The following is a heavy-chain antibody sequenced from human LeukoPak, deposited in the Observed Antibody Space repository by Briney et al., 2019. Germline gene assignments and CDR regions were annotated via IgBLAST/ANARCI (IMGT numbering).Heavy chain of an antibody. Sequence: SGVSLRLSCAASGFTFSSYEMNWVRQAPGKGLEWVSYISSSGSTIYYEDSVKGRFTISRDNAKNSLYLQMNSLRAEDTAVYYCARVIRITMVRGNPYYMDVWGKGTTVTISS. J-gene: IGHJ6*03. CDR1: GFTFSSYE. CDR2: ISSSGSTI. CDR3: ARVIRITMVRGNPYYMDV. V-gene: IGHV3-48*03. D-gene: IGHD3-10*01.